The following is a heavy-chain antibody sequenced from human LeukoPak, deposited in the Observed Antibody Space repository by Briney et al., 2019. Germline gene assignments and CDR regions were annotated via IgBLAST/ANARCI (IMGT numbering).Heavy chain of an antibody. V-gene: IGHV1-46*01. Sequence: ASVKVSCKASGYTFTSYYMHWVRQAPGQGLEWMGIINPCGGSTSYAQKFQGRVTMTRDVSTSTVYMELSSLRSEDTAVYYCAVPAQTKHSSSLNYWGQGTLVTVSS. D-gene: IGHD6-6*01. CDR3: AVPAQTKHSSSLNY. CDR1: GYTFTSYY. J-gene: IGHJ4*02. CDR2: INPCGGST.